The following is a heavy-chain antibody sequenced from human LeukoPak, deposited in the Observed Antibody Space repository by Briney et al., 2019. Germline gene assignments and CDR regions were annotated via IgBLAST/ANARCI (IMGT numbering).Heavy chain of an antibody. CDR1: GFTLSSYG. CDR2: IRYDGSNK. D-gene: IGHD3-22*01. V-gene: IGHV3-30*02. Sequence: PGGSLRLSCAASGFTLSSYGIHWVRQAPGKGLEWVAFIRYDGSNKYHADSVKGRFTISRDNSKNTLYLQMNSLRAEDTAVYYCAKWAIYYDFKRYYFDYWGQGTLVTVSS. J-gene: IGHJ4*02. CDR3: AKWAIYYDFKRYYFDY.